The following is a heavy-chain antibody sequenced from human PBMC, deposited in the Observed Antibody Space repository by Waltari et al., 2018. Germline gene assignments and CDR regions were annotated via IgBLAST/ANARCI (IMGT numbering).Heavy chain of an antibody. CDR3: AKGLLKDSGYLDY. Sequence: QVQLVESGGGVVQPGGSLRLSCAASGFTFSSYGMHWVRQAPGKGLEWVAFILYDGSNKYYADSVKGRFTISRDNSKNTLYLQMNSLRAEDTAVYYCAKGLLKDSGYLDYWGQGTLVTVSS. V-gene: IGHV3-30*02. CDR2: ILYDGSNK. D-gene: IGHD1-26*01. J-gene: IGHJ4*02. CDR1: GFTFSSYG.